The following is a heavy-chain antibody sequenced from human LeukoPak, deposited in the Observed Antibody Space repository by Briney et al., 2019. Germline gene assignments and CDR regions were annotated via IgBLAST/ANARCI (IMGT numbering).Heavy chain of an antibody. V-gene: IGHV4-4*07. D-gene: IGHD3-10*01. Sequence: PSETLSLTCTVSGGSISSYYWSWIRQPAGKGLEWIGRIYTSGRTNYNPSLKSRVTMSVDTSKNQFSLKLSSVTAADTAVYYCARDHATMVRGVIIPDSNWFDPWGQGTLVTVSS. CDR2: IYTSGRT. J-gene: IGHJ5*02. CDR3: ARDHATMVRGVIIPDSNWFDP. CDR1: GGSISSYY.